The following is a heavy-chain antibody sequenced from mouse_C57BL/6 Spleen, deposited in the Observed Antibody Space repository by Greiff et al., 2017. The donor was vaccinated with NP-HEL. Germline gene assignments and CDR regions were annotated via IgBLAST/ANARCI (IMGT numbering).Heavy chain of an antibody. CDR2: IGPGSGST. CDR1: GYTFTDYY. V-gene: IGHV1-77*01. D-gene: IGHD2-12*01. Sequence: VQVVESGAELVKPGASVTISCKASGYTFTDYYINWVQQRPGQGLEWIGKIGPGSGSTYYYEKFKGKATLTAYNSSRAAYMQLSSLTSEGSAVYSWAKGIRQGFDYWGQGTTLTVSS. CDR3: AKGIRQGFDY. J-gene: IGHJ2*01.